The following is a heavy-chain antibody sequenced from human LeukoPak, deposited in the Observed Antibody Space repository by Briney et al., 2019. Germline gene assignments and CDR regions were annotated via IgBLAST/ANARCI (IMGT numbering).Heavy chain of an antibody. J-gene: IGHJ4*02. CDR2: ISSRSTYI. CDR1: GFTFTSYS. Sequence: VGSLRLSCAPSGFTFTSYSMNWARQAPGKGLEWVSFISSRSTYIYYADSVKGRFTISRDNAKNSLYLQMNSLRAEDTAVYYCARVVGATLDEGWLATLDEGWLDYWGQGTLVTVSS. D-gene: IGHD1-26*01. CDR3: ARVVGATLDEGWLATLDEGWLDY. V-gene: IGHV3-21*01.